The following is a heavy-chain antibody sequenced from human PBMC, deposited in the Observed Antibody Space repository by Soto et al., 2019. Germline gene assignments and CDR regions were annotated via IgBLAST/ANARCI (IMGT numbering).Heavy chain of an antibody. CDR2: IIPIFGTA. CDR3: ARGDIVVVPAATPYYYGMDV. Sequence: SVKVSCKASGGTLSSYAISWVRQAPGQGLEWMGGIIPIFGTANYALRFQGRVTITADESTSTAYMELSSLRSEDTVVYYCARGDIVVVPAATPYYYGMDVWGQGTTVTVSS. V-gene: IGHV1-69*13. J-gene: IGHJ6*02. CDR1: GGTLSSYA. D-gene: IGHD2-2*01.